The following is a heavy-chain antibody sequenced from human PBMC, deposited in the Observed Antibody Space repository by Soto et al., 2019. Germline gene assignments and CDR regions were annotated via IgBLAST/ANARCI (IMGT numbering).Heavy chain of an antibody. CDR3: VREGSHHSCNSGPWFDP. J-gene: IGHJ5*02. Sequence: QVQLVQSGAEVKMPGSSVNVSCKTSGGVFSTYVITWVRQAPGQGLEWMGQIVPIFGTVKYAQKFQGRVTLTADKGTRTGYMELSGLRFEDTAVYYCVREGSHHSCNSGPWFDPWGQGSLVSVSS. CDR1: GGVFSTYV. V-gene: IGHV1-69*06. CDR2: IVPIFGTV. D-gene: IGHD2-15*01.